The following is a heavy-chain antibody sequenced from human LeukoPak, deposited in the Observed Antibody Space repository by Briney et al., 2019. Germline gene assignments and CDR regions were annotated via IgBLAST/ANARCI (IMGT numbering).Heavy chain of an antibody. CDR1: GFTFSSYS. Sequence: GGSLRLSCAASGFTFSSYSMSWVRQAPGKGLEWVSVIYSGGSTYYADSVKGRFTISRDNSKNTLYLQMNSLRAEDTAVYYCAREVTIDDAFDIWGQGTMVTVSS. V-gene: IGHV3-66*01. CDR2: IYSGGST. CDR3: AREVTIDDAFDI. J-gene: IGHJ3*02. D-gene: IGHD4-11*01.